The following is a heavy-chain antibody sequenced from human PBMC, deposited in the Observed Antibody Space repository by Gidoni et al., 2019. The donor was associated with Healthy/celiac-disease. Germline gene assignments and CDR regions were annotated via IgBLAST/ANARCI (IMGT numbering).Heavy chain of an antibody. D-gene: IGHD6-13*01. CDR2: IKQDGSEK. Sequence: VELVEPGGGLVKPGGSLRRSCAASGLTFSSYWMRWVRQAPGKGLVWVANIKQDGSEKYYVDSVKGRFTISRDNAKNSLYLQMNSLIAEDTAVYYCAREAGYSSSSETFDYWGQGTLVTVSS. V-gene: IGHV3-7*01. J-gene: IGHJ4*02. CDR3: AREAGYSSSSETFDY. CDR1: GLTFSSYW.